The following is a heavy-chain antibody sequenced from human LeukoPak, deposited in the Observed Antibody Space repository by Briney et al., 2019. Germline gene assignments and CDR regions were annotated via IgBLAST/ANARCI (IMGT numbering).Heavy chain of an antibody. Sequence: SETLSLTCAVSGGSIRSSSYYWGWIRQPPGKGLEWIGSIYYSGTTYYNPSLKSRVTISVDTSKNQFSLNLNSVTAADTAVYYCATQVGAARTYFDYWGQGTLVTFSS. CDR1: GGSIRSSSYY. D-gene: IGHD6-6*01. CDR3: ATQVGAARTYFDY. V-gene: IGHV4-39*01. J-gene: IGHJ4*02. CDR2: IYYSGTT.